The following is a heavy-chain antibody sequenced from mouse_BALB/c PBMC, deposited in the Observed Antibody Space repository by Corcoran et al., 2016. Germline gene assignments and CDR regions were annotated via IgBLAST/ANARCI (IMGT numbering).Heavy chain of an antibody. J-gene: IGHJ3*01. Sequence: EVQLRQSGPELVKPGASVKISCKTSGSTFTEYTMHWVKQIHGKSLEWIGGIHPNNGGTSYNQKFKGKATLTVDTSSSTAYMELRSLTSEDSAVYYCARLRLPFAYWGQGTLVTVSA. CDR1: GSTFTEYT. V-gene: IGHV1-18*01. CDR2: IHPNNGGT. D-gene: IGHD1-2*01. CDR3: ARLRLPFAY.